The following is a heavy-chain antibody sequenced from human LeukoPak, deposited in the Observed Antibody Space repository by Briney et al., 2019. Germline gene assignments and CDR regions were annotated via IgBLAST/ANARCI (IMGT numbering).Heavy chain of an antibody. V-gene: IGHV1-2*02. Sequence: ASVKVSCKASGYTFTGYYMHWVRQAPGQGLEWMGWINPNSGDTNYAQKFQGRVTMTRDTSISTAYMELSRLRSDDTAVYYCAREGGGINYYDSSGYLNWFDPWGQGTLVTVSS. CDR1: GYTFTGYY. CDR3: AREGGGINYYDSSGYLNWFDP. CDR2: INPNSGDT. D-gene: IGHD3-22*01. J-gene: IGHJ5*02.